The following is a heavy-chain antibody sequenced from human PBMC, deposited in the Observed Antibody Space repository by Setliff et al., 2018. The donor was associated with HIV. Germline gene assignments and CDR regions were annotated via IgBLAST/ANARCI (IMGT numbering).Heavy chain of an antibody. V-gene: IGHV1-2*02. D-gene: IGHD1-1*01. Sequence: ASVKVSCKASGYTFTDYFIHWVRQAPGPGLEWMGWISPHNGDRKIPQRFRGGVTMTRDTSISTVYMELSGLTSDDTAVYFCARQLSNSLDHWGQGPPVTVSS. J-gene: IGHJ4*02. CDR2: ISPHNGDR. CDR1: GYTFTDYF. CDR3: ARQLSNSLDH.